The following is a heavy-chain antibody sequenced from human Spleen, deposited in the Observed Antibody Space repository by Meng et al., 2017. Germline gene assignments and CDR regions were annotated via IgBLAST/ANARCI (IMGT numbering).Heavy chain of an antibody. Sequence: SVKVSCKASGGTFSSYAISWVRQAPGQGLEWMGGIIPIFGTANYAQKFQGRVTITTDESTSTAYMELSSLRTEETAVYYCSRGSEVTRLCSSTSCHNWDYYYYYGMDVWGQGTTVTVSS. CDR3: SRGSEVTRLCSSTSCHNWDYYYYYGMDV. J-gene: IGHJ6*02. D-gene: IGHD2-2*02. CDR2: IIPIFGTA. CDR1: GGTFSSYA. V-gene: IGHV1-69*05.